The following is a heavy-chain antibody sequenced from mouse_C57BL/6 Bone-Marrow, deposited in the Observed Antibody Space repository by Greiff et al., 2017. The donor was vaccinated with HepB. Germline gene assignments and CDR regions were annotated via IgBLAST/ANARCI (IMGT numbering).Heavy chain of an antibody. CDR1: GFTFSDYG. D-gene: IGHD1-1*01. CDR2: ISSGSSTI. J-gene: IGHJ2*01. Sequence: EVKLVESGGGLVKPGGSLKLSCAASGFTFSDYGMHWVRQAPEKGLEWVAYISSGSSTIYYADTVKGRFTISRDNAKNTLFLQMTSLRSEDTAMYYCARPIITTVSYYFDYWGQGTTLTVSS. V-gene: IGHV5-17*01. CDR3: ARPIITTVSYYFDY.